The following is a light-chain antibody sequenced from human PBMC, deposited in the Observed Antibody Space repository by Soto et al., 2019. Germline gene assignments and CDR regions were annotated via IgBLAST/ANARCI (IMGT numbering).Light chain of an antibody. CDR2: DTS. V-gene: IGKV1-33*01. Sequence: DIQVTQSPSSLSVSVGDRVTITCQASQDIGDYLNWFQQIPGKAPKLLIYDTSHLEIGVPSRFSGSGSGTNFTFTISSLQPEDIATYYCQQYDNLLYTFGQGTKLQIK. CDR1: QDIGDY. J-gene: IGKJ2*01. CDR3: QQYDNLLYT.